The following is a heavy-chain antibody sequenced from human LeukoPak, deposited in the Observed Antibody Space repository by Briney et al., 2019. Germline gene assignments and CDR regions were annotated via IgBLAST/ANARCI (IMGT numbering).Heavy chain of an antibody. V-gene: IGHV1-18*01. J-gene: IGHJ3*02. CDR3: ARDRPRELYYYDPGDAFDI. CDR2: ISAYNGNT. D-gene: IGHD3-22*01. CDR1: GYTFTSYG. Sequence: ASVKVSCKASGYTFTSYGISWVRQAPGQGLEWMGWISAYNGNTNYAQKLQGRVTMTTDTSTSTAYMEVKSLRSDDTAVYYCARDRPRELYYYDPGDAFDIWGQGTMVTVSS.